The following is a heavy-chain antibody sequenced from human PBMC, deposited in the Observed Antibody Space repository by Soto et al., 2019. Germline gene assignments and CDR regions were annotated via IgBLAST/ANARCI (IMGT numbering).Heavy chain of an antibody. CDR3: ARRVGRPWGIAGAGTKDFQH. D-gene: IGHD6-13*01. CDR1: GGTFSSYA. J-gene: IGHJ1*01. CDR2: IIPIFGTA. Sequence: QVQLVQSGAEVKKPGSSVKVSCKASGGTFSSYAISWVRQAPGQGLEWMGGIIPIFGTANYAQKFQGRVISTGDESXXTXYXXLSSLRYEDTAVYYCARRVGRPWGIAGAGTKDFQHWGQGTLVTVSS. V-gene: IGHV1-69*12.